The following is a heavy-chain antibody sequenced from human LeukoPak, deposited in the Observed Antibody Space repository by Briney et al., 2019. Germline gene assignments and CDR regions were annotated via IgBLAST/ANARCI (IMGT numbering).Heavy chain of an antibody. CDR1: GGSISSYY. CDR3: ARDYGDYAGFDP. Sequence: ETLXLTXTVSGGSISSYYWSWIRQPPGKGLEWIGYIYYSGSTNYNPSLKSRVTISVDTSKNQFSLKLSSVTAADTAVYYCARDYGDYAGFDPWGQGTLVTVSS. V-gene: IGHV4-59*12. D-gene: IGHD4-17*01. J-gene: IGHJ5*02. CDR2: IYYSGST.